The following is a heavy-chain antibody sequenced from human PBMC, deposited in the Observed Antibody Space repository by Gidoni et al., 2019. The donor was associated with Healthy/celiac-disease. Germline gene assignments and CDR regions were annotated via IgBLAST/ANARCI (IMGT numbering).Heavy chain of an antibody. V-gene: IGHV4-34*01. D-gene: IGHD1-26*01. CDR2: INHSGST. CDR3: ARERKWELLRFDY. J-gene: IGHJ4*02. CDR1: GGSFSGYY. Sequence: QVQLQQWGAGLLKPSETLSLTCAVYGGSFSGYYWSWIRQPPGKGLEWIGEINHSGSTNYNPSLKSRVTISVDTSKNQFSLKLSSVTAADTAVYYCARERKWELLRFDYWGQGTLVTVSS.